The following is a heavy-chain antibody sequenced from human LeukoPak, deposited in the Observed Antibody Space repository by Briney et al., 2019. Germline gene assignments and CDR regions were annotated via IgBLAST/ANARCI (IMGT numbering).Heavy chain of an antibody. Sequence: SETLSLTCSVSGDSISTSSYYWGWIRQPPGKGLEWIGTIYYSGSTYYNPSLTSRVTISVDTSKNQFSLKLSSVTAADTAVYYCARRLSDHPDYYDPPFDYWGQGTLVTVSS. V-gene: IGHV4-39*01. J-gene: IGHJ4*02. CDR2: IYYSGST. CDR3: ARRLSDHPDYYDPPFDY. D-gene: IGHD3-22*01. CDR1: GDSISTSSYY.